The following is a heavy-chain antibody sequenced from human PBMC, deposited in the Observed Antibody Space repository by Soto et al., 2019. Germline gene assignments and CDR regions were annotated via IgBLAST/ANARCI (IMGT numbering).Heavy chain of an antibody. J-gene: IGHJ4*02. CDR2: FYYSGTT. CDR3: AKLVRDDVRRSDLDH. Sequence: SETLSLTCTVSSGSLSSSNYYWTWIRQPPGKGLEWIGTFYYSGTTSQNPPLRSRITISGDTSRNQFSLNLRSVTAADSGVYYCAKLVRDDVRRSDLDHWGQGTLVTVSS. CDR1: SGSLSSSNYY. D-gene: IGHD3-10*02. V-gene: IGHV4-39*01.